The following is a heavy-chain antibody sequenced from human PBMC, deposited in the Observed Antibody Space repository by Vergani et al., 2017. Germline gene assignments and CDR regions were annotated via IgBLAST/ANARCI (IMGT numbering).Heavy chain of an antibody. CDR1: GGTFSSYA. D-gene: IGHD2-2*02. CDR2: IIPIFGTA. CDR3: ASTRGYCSSTSCYTRAAYYYYYMDV. V-gene: IGHV1-69*01. J-gene: IGHJ6*03. Sequence: QVQLVQSGAEVKKPGSSVKVSCKASGGTFSSYAISWVRQAPGQGLEWMGGIIPIFGTANYAQKFQGRVTITADESTSTAYMELSSLRSEDTAVYYCASTRGYCSSTSCYTRAAYYYYYMDVWGK.